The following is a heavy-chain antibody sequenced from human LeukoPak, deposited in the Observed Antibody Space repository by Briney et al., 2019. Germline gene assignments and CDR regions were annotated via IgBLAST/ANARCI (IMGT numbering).Heavy chain of an antibody. CDR1: GFTFSSYG. D-gene: IGHD3-10*01. J-gene: IGHJ3*02. CDR3: AKFVHGSGSADNI. Sequence: GRSVRLSCAASGFTFSSYGMHWVRQAPGKGLEWVAVISYDGSNKYYADSVKGRFTISRDNSKNTLYLQMNSLRAEDTAVYYCAKFVHGSGSADNIWGQGTMVTVSS. CDR2: ISYDGSNK. V-gene: IGHV3-30*18.